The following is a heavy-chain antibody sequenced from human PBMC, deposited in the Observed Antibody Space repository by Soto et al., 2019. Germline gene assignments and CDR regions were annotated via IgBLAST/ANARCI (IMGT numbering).Heavy chain of an antibody. CDR2: ISHSGDYI. CDR1: GFTFSSYA. Sequence: VQLLESGGGLIQPGGSLRLSCAASGFTFSSYAMNWVRQAPGKGLEWVSLISHSGDYIYYADNVKGRFTISRDNSKNTLYLQMNSLSPDDTAVYYCAQPRFYGGNSHFDYWGQGTLVTVSS. J-gene: IGHJ4*02. D-gene: IGHD4-17*01. V-gene: IGHV3-23*01. CDR3: AQPRFYGGNSHFDY.